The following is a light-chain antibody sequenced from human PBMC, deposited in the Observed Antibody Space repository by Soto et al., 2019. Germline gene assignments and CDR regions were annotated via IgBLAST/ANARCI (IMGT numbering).Light chain of an antibody. J-gene: IGLJ2*01. CDR3: ATWDSSLSVGV. V-gene: IGLV1-51*01. CDR1: SSNIGNNY. CDR2: DND. Sequence: QSVLTQPPSVSAAPGQKVTISCSGSSSNIGNNYVFWYQQLPGTAPKLLIYDNDKRTSGIPDRFSGSKSGTSATLGITGLQTGDEADYYCATWDSSLSVGVFGGGTEVTVL.